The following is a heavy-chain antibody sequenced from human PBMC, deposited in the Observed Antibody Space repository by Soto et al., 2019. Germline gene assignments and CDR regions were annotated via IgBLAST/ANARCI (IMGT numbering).Heavy chain of an antibody. D-gene: IGHD2-21*01. Sequence: EVQLVESGGGLVQPGGSLRLSCAASEFTFSTYAMNWVRQAPGKGLEWVSYISSSSQNIRYADSVKGRFTISRDNAKNSLDLQMNSLRAEDTAVYYCARDQSCGQVFYYYMDVWGKGTTVTVSS. CDR2: ISSSSQNI. CDR3: ARDQSCGQVFYYYMDV. V-gene: IGHV3-48*01. J-gene: IGHJ6*03. CDR1: EFTFSTYA.